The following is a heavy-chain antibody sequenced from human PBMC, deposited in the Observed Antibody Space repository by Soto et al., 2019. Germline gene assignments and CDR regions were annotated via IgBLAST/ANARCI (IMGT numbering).Heavy chain of an antibody. CDR3: ARGGSLWFGELSAYYYGMDV. J-gene: IGHJ6*02. D-gene: IGHD3-10*01. Sequence: GGSVKGSCKASVYTFTGYYMHWVRQAHGQGVEGRGWINPNSGGTNYAQKFQGWVTMTRDTSISTAYMELSRLRSDDTAVYYCARGGSLWFGELSAYYYGMDVWGQGTTVTVS. CDR1: VYTFTGYY. CDR2: INPNSGGT. V-gene: IGHV1-2*04.